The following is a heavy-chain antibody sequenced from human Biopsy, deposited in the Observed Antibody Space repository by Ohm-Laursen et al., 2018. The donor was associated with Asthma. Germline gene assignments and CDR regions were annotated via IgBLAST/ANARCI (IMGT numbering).Heavy chain of an antibody. CDR2: IWYDGRKK. CDR3: ARKIAARGGMGV. CDR1: GITFSTYG. Sequence: SLRLSCAASGITFSTYGMHWVRQAPGKGLEWVSFIWYDGRKKTYADSVKGRFTISRDNSKNTLYLQINSLRAEDTAVYYCARKIAARGGMGVWGQGTTVTVSS. V-gene: IGHV3-33*01. J-gene: IGHJ6*02. D-gene: IGHD6-6*01.